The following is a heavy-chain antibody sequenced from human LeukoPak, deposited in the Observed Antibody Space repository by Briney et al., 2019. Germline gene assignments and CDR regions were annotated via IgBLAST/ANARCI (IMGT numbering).Heavy chain of an antibody. Sequence: ASVKVSCKASGYTFTSYGISWVRQAPGQGLEWMGWISAYNGNTNYAQKLQGRVTMTTDTSTSTAYMEQRSLRSDDTAVYYCARDGGVVPAPKGNYYYYGMDAWGQGTTVTVSS. CDR3: ARDGGVVPAPKGNYYYYGMDA. D-gene: IGHD2-2*01. CDR1: GYTFTSYG. V-gene: IGHV1-18*01. CDR2: ISAYNGNT. J-gene: IGHJ6*02.